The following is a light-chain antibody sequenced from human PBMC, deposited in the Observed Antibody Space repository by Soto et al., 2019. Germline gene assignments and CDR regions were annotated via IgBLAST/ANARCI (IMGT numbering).Light chain of an antibody. Sequence: EIVLTQSPGTLSLSPGERATLSCRASQSLSSSYLAWYQQKPGQTPRLLIYGASTRAAGIPDRFSGSGSGTDFTLTISRLEPEDFAVYYCQQYDNSLYTFGQGTQLEIK. CDR2: GAS. J-gene: IGKJ2*01. CDR1: QSLSSSY. V-gene: IGKV3-20*01. CDR3: QQYDNSLYT.